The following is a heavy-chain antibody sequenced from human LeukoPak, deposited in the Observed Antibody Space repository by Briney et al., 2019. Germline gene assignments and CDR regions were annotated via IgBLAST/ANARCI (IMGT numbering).Heavy chain of an antibody. CDR1: GYTFTSYY. CDR2: INPSGGST. D-gene: IGHD3-22*01. J-gene: IGHJ4*02. Sequence: ASVKVSCKAFGYTFTSYYMHWVRQAPGQGLEWMGIINPSGGSTSYAQKFQGRVTMTRDTSTSTVYTELSSLRSEDTAVYYCARDDGGNYYDSSGYSPGGYWGQGTLVTVSS. CDR3: ARDDGGNYYDSSGYSPGGY. V-gene: IGHV1-46*01.